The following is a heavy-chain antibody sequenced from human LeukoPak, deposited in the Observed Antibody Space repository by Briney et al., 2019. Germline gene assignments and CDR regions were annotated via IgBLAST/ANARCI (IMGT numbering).Heavy chain of an antibody. J-gene: IGHJ4*02. D-gene: IGHD2-15*01. CDR2: IDYSGST. CDR1: GYSISSGYY. CDR3: ARDSRYCSGGNCHLRFDY. V-gene: IGHV4-38-2*02. Sequence: SETLSLTCTVSGYSISSGYYWGWIRQPPGKGLEWIGSIDYSGSTYHNPSLKSRITISVDTSKNQFSLKLSSVTAADTAVYYCARDSRYCSGGNCHLRFDYWGQGILVTVSS.